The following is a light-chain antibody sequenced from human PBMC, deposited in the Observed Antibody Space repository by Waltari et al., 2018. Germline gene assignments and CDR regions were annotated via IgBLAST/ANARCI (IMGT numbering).Light chain of an antibody. V-gene: IGKV3-20*01. CDR1: QRVSSSY. CDR3: QQYGSSPLYT. J-gene: IGKJ2*01. Sequence: EIVLTPSPGTLSLSPGERATLSCRASQRVSSSYLALYQQKPGPAPRLLIYGASSRATGIPDRFSGSGSGTDFTLTISRLEPEDFAVYYCQQYGSSPLYTFGQGTKLEIK. CDR2: GAS.